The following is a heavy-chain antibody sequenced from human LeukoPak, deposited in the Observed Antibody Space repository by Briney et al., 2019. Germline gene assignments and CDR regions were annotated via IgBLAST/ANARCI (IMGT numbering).Heavy chain of an antibody. D-gene: IGHD2-2*01. Sequence: SETLSLTCTVSGGSFSSYYWSWIRQPPGKGLEWIGYIYYSGSTNYNPSLKSRVTISVDTSKNQFSLKLSSVTAADTAVYYCARGDCSSTSCLYYYYYYMDVWGKGTTVTVSS. CDR3: ARGDCSSTSCLYYYYYYMDV. CDR1: GGSFSSYY. CDR2: IYYSGST. J-gene: IGHJ6*03. V-gene: IGHV4-59*01.